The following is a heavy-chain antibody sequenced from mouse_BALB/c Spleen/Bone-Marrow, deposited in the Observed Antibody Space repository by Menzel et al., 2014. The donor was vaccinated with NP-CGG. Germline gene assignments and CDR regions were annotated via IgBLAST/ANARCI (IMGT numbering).Heavy chain of an antibody. CDR1: GFNIKASS. D-gene: IGHD3-1*01. CDR2: IDPANGST. CDR3: ARHSDGDVDF. V-gene: IGHV14-3*02. J-gene: IGHJ4*01. Sequence: VQLQQSGEELVKPGASVKFSCTVSGFNIKASSMHWVNQRHEQGLEWIGSIDPANGSTKYDRKFQGRATLRADRSSNPPYLHASSPTSEDSAVYYWARHSDGDVDFLGEGTPGSVSP.